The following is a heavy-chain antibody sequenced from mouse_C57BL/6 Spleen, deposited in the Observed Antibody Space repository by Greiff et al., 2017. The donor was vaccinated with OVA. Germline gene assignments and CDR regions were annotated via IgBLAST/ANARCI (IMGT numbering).Heavy chain of an antibody. D-gene: IGHD4-1*01. Sequence: VKVEESGPGLVQPSQSLSITCTVSGFSLTSYGVHWVRQSPGKGLEWLGVIWRGGSTDYNAAFMSRLSITKDNSKSQVFFKMNSLQADDTAIYYCAKGNWDDAMDYWGQGTSVTVSS. CDR1: GFSLTSYG. V-gene: IGHV2-5*01. J-gene: IGHJ4*01. CDR3: AKGNWDDAMDY. CDR2: IWRGGST.